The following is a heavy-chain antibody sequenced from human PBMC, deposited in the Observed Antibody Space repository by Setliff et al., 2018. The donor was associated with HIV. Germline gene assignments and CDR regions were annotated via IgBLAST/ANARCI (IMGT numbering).Heavy chain of an antibody. J-gene: IGHJ4*02. CDR1: GFIFSSYW. CDR2: IKQDGSEK. D-gene: IGHD6-19*01. Sequence: GGSLRLSCAASGFIFSSYWMSWVRQAPGKGLEWVANIKQDGSEKYYVDSLKGRFTISRDNAENSVYLQMNKLRAEDTAIYYCARSIIRPYSSGWPWYFDYWGQGTLVTVSS. CDR3: ARSIIRPYSSGWPWYFDY. V-gene: IGHV3-7*01.